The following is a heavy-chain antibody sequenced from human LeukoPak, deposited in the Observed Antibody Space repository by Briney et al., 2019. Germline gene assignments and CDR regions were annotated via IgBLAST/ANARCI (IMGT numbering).Heavy chain of an antibody. V-gene: IGHV4-39*01. CDR1: GGSFSGYY. Sequence: SETLSLTCAVYGGSFSGYYWGWIRQPPGKGLEWIGSIYYSGSTYYNPSLKSRVTISVDTSKNQFSLELSSVTAADTAVYYCVGCSFYYFDYWGQGSVVTVSS. CDR2: IYYSGST. J-gene: IGHJ4*02. D-gene: IGHD2-21*01. CDR3: VGCSFYYFDY.